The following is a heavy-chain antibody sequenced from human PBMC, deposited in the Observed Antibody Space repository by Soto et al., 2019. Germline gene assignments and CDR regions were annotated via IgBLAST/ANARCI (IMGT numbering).Heavy chain of an antibody. V-gene: IGHV1-69*13. CDR2: IIPIFGTA. Sequence: SVNVSCKASGGTFSSYAISLVRQAPGQGLEWMGGIIPIFGTANYAQKFQGRVTITADESTSTAYMELSSLRSEDTAVYYCARVVSPATLYYYYGMAVWXQGTTVTVSS. J-gene: IGHJ6*02. CDR3: ARVVSPATLYYYYGMAV. D-gene: IGHD2-15*01. CDR1: GGTFSSYA.